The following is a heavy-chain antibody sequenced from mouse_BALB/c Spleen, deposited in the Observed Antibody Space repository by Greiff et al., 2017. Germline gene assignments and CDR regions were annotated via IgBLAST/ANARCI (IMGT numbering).Heavy chain of an antibody. V-gene: IGHV1S81*02. J-gene: IGHJ3*01. D-gene: IGHD2-1*01. CDR2: INPSNGGT. Sequence: LKQPGAELVKPGASVKLSCKASGYTFTSYYMYWVKQRPGQGLEWIGGINPSNGGTNFNEKFKSKATLTVDKSSSTAYMQLSSLTSEDSAVYYCTRRDIYYGNYGFAYWGQGTLVTVSA. CDR1: GYTFTSYY. CDR3: TRRDIYYGNYGFAY.